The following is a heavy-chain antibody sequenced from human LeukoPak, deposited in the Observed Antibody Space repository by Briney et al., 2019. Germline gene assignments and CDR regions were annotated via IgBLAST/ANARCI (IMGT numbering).Heavy chain of an antibody. J-gene: IGHJ4*02. CDR2: ISGSGGST. D-gene: IGHD3-22*01. Sequence: GGSLRLSCAASGFTFSSYAMSWVRQAPGKGLEWVSAISGSGGSTYYADSVKGRFTISRDNAKNTLYLQMNSLRAEDTAVYYCARDLTTPTPYDSSGYYWDWGQGTLVTVSS. V-gene: IGHV3-23*01. CDR3: ARDLTTPTPYDSSGYYWD. CDR1: GFTFSSYA.